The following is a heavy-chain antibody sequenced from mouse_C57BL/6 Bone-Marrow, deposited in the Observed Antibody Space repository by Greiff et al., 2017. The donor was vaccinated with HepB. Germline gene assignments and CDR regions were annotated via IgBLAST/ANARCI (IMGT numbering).Heavy chain of an antibody. D-gene: IGHD2-12*01. CDR2: IDPSDSYT. J-gene: IGHJ4*01. Sequence: QVQLQQPGAELVMPGASVKLSCKASGYTFTSYWMHWVKQRPGQGLEWIGEIDPSDSYTNYNQKFKGKSTLTVDKSSSTAYMQLSSLTSEDSAVYYCAREGYYSQRCYYAMDYWGQGTSVTVSS. CDR1: GYTFTSYW. CDR3: AREGYYSQRCYYAMDY. V-gene: IGHV1-69*01.